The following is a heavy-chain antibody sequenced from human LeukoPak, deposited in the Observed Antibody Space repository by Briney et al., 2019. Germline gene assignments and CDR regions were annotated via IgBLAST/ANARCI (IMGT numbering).Heavy chain of an antibody. CDR1: GYTFTRYD. V-gene: IGHV1-8*01. Sequence: ASVRVSCKASGYTFTRYDINWVRQATGQGLEWMGWMDPKSGDTGYEQKFRGRFTMTRDTSISTAHMELSSLRTDDTAVYYCASGGGAVRRGGDGFDIWGQGTMVTVSS. D-gene: IGHD6-6*01. CDR2: MDPKSGDT. J-gene: IGHJ3*02. CDR3: ASGGGAVRRGGDGFDI.